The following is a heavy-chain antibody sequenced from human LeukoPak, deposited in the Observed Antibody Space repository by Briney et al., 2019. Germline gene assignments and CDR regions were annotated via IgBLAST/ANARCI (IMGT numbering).Heavy chain of an antibody. J-gene: IGHJ4*02. CDR1: GFTFSSYG. V-gene: IGHV3-30*18. Sequence: GGSLRLSCAASGFTFSSYGMHWVRQAAGKGPEWVAVISYDGSNQYYADSVKGRFTVSRDNSKNTVYLQMNSLRPEDTALYHCAKEADDSRGYRYFDYWGQGTLVTVSS. CDR2: ISYDGSNQ. D-gene: IGHD3-22*01. CDR3: AKEADDSRGYRYFDY.